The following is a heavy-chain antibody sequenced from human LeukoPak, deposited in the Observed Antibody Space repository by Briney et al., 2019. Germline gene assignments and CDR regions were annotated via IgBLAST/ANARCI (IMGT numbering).Heavy chain of an antibody. Sequence: PSETLSLTCTVSGGSISIYYWSWIRQPPGKGLEWIGYIYYSGSTNYNPSLKSRVTISVDTSKNQFSLKLSSVTAADTAVYYCARDRNYDSSGSDRGFDYWGQGTLVTVSS. V-gene: IGHV4-59*01. CDR3: ARDRNYDSSGSDRGFDY. CDR2: IYYSGST. CDR1: GGSISIYY. D-gene: IGHD3-22*01. J-gene: IGHJ4*02.